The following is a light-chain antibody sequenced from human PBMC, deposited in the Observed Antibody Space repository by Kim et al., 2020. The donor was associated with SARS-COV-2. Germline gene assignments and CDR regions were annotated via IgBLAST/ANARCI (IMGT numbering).Light chain of an antibody. CDR3: SSYTSSSTWV. J-gene: IGLJ3*02. V-gene: IGLV2-14*03. CDR1: SSDCGVYNY. CDR2: DVS. Sequence: GQSITISGTGTSSDCGVYNYVSWYQPHPGKAPKLMIYDVSNRPSGVSNRFSCSKSGNTASLTISGLRAEDEADYYCSSYTSSSTWVFGGGTQLTVL.